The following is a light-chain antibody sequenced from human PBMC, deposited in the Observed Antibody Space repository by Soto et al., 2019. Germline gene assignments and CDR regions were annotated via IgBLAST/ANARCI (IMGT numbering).Light chain of an antibody. CDR3: SSFTSSSTLVV. CDR1: SRDVGGYNY. J-gene: IGLJ1*01. CDR2: EVS. Sequence: QSALTQPASVSGSPGQSITISCTGTSRDVGGYNYVSWYQQHPDRAPKVMIYEVSNRSSGVSNRFSGSKSGNTASLTISGLQAEDEADYYCSSFTSSSTLVVFGTGTKVTVL. V-gene: IGLV2-14*01.